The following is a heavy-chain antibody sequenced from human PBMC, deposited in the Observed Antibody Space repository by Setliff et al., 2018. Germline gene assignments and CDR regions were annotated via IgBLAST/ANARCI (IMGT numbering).Heavy chain of an antibody. J-gene: IGHJ4*02. CDR1: GGSFSTYY. CDR3: ARGGTFRYFDY. CDR2: VYYSGAA. Sequence: PSETLSLTCTVSGGSFSTYYWSWIRQAPGKGLEWIGHVYYSGAANYNPSLKSRVTVSVDTSKNQFSLRLISVTAADTAVYYCARGGTFRYFDYWGQGTQVTVSS. D-gene: IGHD5-12*01. V-gene: IGHV4-59*01.